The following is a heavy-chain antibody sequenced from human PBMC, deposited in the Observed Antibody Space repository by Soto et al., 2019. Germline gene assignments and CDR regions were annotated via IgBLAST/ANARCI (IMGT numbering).Heavy chain of an antibody. D-gene: IGHD3-10*01. V-gene: IGHV1-18*01. Sequence: QVQLVQSGAEVKKPGASVKVSCKASGYTFTSYGISWVRQAPGQGLEWMGWISAYNGNTNYAQKLQGRVTMTTDTSTRTVXMELRSLRYDDTAVYYCARDKRITMVRGYYYGMDVWGQGTTVTVSS. CDR2: ISAYNGNT. J-gene: IGHJ6*02. CDR3: ARDKRITMVRGYYYGMDV. CDR1: GYTFTSYG.